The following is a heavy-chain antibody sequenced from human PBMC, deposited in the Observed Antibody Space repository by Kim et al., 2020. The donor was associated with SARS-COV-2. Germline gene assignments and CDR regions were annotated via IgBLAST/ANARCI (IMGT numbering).Heavy chain of an antibody. CDR2: IYYSGST. CDR1: GGSISSYY. CDR3: ARGPDYDYVWGSYHSGGMDV. D-gene: IGHD3-16*02. V-gene: IGHV4-59*01. J-gene: IGHJ6*02. Sequence: SETLSLTCTVSGGSISSYYWSWIRQPPGKGLEWIGYIYYSGSTNYNPSLKSRVTISVDTSKNQFSLKLSSVTAADTAVYYCARGPDYDYVWGSYHSGGMDVWGQGTTVTVS.